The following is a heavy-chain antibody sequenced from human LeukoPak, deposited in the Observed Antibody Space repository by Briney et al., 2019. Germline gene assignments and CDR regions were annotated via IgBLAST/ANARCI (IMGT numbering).Heavy chain of an antibody. Sequence: SETLSLTCTVSGGSISSSYYYWGWIRQPPGKGLEWIGNIRYGVSTYYNPSLKGRVTISPDTSKNLFSLRLSSVTAADTAVYYCARGGPDLAMATTIDYWGPGTLVTVSS. CDR3: ARGGPDLAMATTIDY. D-gene: IGHD5-24*01. V-gene: IGHV4-39*07. CDR2: IRYGVST. J-gene: IGHJ4*02. CDR1: GGSISSSYYY.